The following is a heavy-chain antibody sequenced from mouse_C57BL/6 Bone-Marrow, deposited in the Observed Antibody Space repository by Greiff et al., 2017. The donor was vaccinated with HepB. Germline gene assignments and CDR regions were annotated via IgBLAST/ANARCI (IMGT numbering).Heavy chain of an antibody. J-gene: IGHJ4*01. CDR3: ARGYYAMDY. CDR2: ISSGSSTI. CDR1: GFTFSDYG. Sequence: EVQLVESGGGLVKPGGSLKLSCAASGFTFSDYGMHWVRQAPEKGLEWVAYISSGSSTIYYADIVKGRFTISRDNAKNTLFLQMTSLRSEDTAMYYCARGYYAMDYWGQGTSVTVSS. V-gene: IGHV5-17*01.